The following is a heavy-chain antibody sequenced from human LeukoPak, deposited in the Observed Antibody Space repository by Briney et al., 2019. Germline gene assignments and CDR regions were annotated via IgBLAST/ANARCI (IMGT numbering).Heavy chain of an antibody. CDR1: GYTLTELS. CDR2: FDPEDGGT. Sequence: ASVKVSCKVSGYTLTELSMHWVRQAPGKGPEWMGGFDPEDGGTIYAQKFQGRVTMTEDTSTDTAYMELSSLRSEDTAVYYCATAAARRHYYYYMDVWGKGTTVTVSS. D-gene: IGHD6-6*01. V-gene: IGHV1-24*01. J-gene: IGHJ6*03. CDR3: ATAAARRHYYYYMDV.